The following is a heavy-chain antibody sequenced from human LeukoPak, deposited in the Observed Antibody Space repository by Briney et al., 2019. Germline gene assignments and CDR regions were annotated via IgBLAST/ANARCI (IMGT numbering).Heavy chain of an antibody. D-gene: IGHD2-2*01. CDR3: AGSLPAPKEFAF. CDR1: GGSISSYY. J-gene: IGHJ4*02. Sequence: SETLSHTCTVSGGSISSYYWSWIRQPPGKGLEWIGYIYTRGTTNYTPSLKSRVTISADTSKNQFSLKLNSVTAADTAVYYCAGSLPAPKEFAFWGQGAPVTVSS. CDR2: IYTRGTT. V-gene: IGHV4-4*09.